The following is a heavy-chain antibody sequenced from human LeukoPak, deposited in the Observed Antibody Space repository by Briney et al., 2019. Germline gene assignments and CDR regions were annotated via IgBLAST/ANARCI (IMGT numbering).Heavy chain of an antibody. V-gene: IGHV3-23*01. D-gene: IGHD1-7*01. CDR1: GFSLSNYD. CDR2: SGVRGTHT. Sequence: GRSLRLSCAASGFSLSNYDMYWGRQAPGKGRNLVCGSGVRGTHTHCRESVKGRFTVSTDSSKNRLFPQMNSLRDEDSGIYDCGKVNWNYPGYWGQGTLVTVSS. J-gene: IGHJ4*02. CDR3: GKVNWNYPGY.